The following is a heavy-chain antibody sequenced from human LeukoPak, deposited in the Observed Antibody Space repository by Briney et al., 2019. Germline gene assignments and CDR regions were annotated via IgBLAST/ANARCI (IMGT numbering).Heavy chain of an antibody. V-gene: IGHV3-30*04. CDR3: AKFYRATRGACDS. CDR1: GFTFSSYA. CDR2: ISYDGSNK. D-gene: IGHD2-21*02. J-gene: IGHJ4*02. Sequence: PGRSLRLSCAASGFTFSSYAMHWVRQAPGKGLEWVALISYDGSNKYYADSVKGRFTISRDNSKNTLYLQMNSLRAEDTAIYYCAKFYRATRGACDSWGQGTLVTVSS.